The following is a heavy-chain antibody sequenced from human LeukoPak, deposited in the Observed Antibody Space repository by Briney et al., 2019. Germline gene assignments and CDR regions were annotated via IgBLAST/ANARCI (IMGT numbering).Heavy chain of an antibody. J-gene: IGHJ6*02. CDR1: GFTFSSYG. D-gene: IGHD6-19*01. V-gene: IGHV3-33*01. CDR3: ARDRPPDSSGWYRGYYYGMDV. CDR2: IWYDGSNK. Sequence: GGSLRLSCAASGFTFSSYGMHWVRQAPGKGLEWVAVIWYDGSNKYYADSVKGRFTISRDNSKNTLYLQMNSLRAEDTAVYYCARDRPPDSSGWYRGYYYGMDVWGQGTTVTVSS.